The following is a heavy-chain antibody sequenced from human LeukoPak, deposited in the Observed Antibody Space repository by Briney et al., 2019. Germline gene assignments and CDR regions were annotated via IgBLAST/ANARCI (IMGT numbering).Heavy chain of an antibody. D-gene: IGHD6-19*01. CDR1: GGSISSSSYY. CDR3: ARDRKQWLDSSGAFDI. J-gene: IGHJ3*02. CDR2: IYYSGST. Sequence: SETLSLTCTVSGGSISSSSYYWGWIRQPPGKGLEWIGSIYYSGSTYYNPSLKSRVTISVDTSKNQFSLKLSSVTAADTAVYYCARDRKQWLDSSGAFDIWGQGTMVTVSS. V-gene: IGHV4-39*07.